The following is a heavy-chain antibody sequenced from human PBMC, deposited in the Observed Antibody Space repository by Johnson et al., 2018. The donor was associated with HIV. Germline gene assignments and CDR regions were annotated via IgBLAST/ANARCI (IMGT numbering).Heavy chain of an antibody. CDR2: ISWNSGSI. V-gene: IGHV3-9*01. Sequence: EVQLVESGGGVVQPGGSLRLSCAASGFTFSSYAMHWVRQAPGKGLEWVPGISWNSGSIGYADSVKGRFTIPRDNAKNSLYLQMNSRRAEDTALYYCAKDVSSGWPVGWRAFDIWGQGTMVTVSS. CDR1: GFTFSSYA. CDR3: AKDVSSGWPVGWRAFDI. J-gene: IGHJ3*02. D-gene: IGHD6-19*01.